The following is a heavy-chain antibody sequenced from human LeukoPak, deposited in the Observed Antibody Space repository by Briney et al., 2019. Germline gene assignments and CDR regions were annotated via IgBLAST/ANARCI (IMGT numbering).Heavy chain of an antibody. D-gene: IGHD6-13*01. CDR2: FYSGGAT. J-gene: IGHJ4*02. Sequence: GGSLRLSCAASGFTFSSYAMHWVRQAPGKGLEWVSVFYSGGATYYADSVKGRFTISRDNSKNTLYLQMNSLRAEDTAVYYCTSSSHSSIRFDYWGQGTLVTVSS. CDR1: GFTFSSYA. V-gene: IGHV3-53*01. CDR3: TSSSHSSIRFDY.